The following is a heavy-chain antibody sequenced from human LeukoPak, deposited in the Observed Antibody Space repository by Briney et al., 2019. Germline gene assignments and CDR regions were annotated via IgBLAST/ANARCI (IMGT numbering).Heavy chain of an antibody. V-gene: IGHV3-9*03. J-gene: IGHJ4*02. CDR2: ISWSSGNI. D-gene: IGHD5-24*01. CDR1: GFTFDDYA. CDR3: AKGYNYAKKNYFDY. Sequence: QAGGSLRLSCAASGFTFDDYAMHWVRQAPGKGLEWVSGISWSSGNIGYADSVKGRFTISRDNAKNSLYLQMNSLRAEDMALYYCAKGYNYAKKNYFDYWGQGTLVTVSS.